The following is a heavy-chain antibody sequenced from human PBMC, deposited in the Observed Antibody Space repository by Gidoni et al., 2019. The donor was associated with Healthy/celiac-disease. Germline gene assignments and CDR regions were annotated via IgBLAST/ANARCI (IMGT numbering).Heavy chain of an antibody. D-gene: IGHD3-22*01. CDR1: GYTFTSYS. V-gene: IGHV1-46*01. CDR3: ARGDHDSSALLPA. J-gene: IGHJ5*02. Sequence: QMQLVQSGAGVKKPGASVKVSCEASGYTFTSYSMHWVRQAPGQGPAWMGIINPSGGSTSYAQKFQGRVTMTRNTSTSTVYMELSSLRSEDTAVYYWARGDHDSSALLPAWGQGTLVTVSS. CDR2: INPSGGST.